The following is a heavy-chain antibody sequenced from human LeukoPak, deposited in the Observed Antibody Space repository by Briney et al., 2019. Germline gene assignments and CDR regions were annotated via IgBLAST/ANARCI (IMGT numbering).Heavy chain of an antibody. CDR1: GFTFDYYG. CDR2: INWNGGST. V-gene: IGHV3-20*04. J-gene: IGHJ4*02. CDR3: ARGQETYYYDSSGYYYPN. Sequence: PGGSLRLSCAASGFTFDYYGMSWFRQAPGKGLGWVSGINWNGGSTVYADSVKGRFTISRDNAKNSLYLQMNSLRAEDTSLYYCARGQETYYYDSSGYYYPNWGQGTLVTLSS. D-gene: IGHD3-22*01.